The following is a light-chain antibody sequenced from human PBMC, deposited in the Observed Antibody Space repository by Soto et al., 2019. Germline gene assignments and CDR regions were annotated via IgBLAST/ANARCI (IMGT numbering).Light chain of an antibody. Sequence: DIQLTQSPSFLSASVGDRVTITCRASQDISDYLAWYQQRPGKAPKLLIYAASSLQSGVPSRFSGSGSGTDFTLTISSLQPEDFATYYCQQSYSTPGTFGQGTKVDIK. CDR2: AAS. V-gene: IGKV1-39*01. CDR3: QQSYSTPGT. J-gene: IGKJ1*01. CDR1: QDISDY.